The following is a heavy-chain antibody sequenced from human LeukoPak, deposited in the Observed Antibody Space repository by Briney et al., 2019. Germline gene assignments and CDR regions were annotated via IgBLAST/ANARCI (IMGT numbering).Heavy chain of an antibody. CDR2: ISWNSGSI. V-gene: IGHV3-9*01. D-gene: IGHD6-13*01. Sequence: PGGSLRLSCAASGFTFDDYAMHWVRQAPGKGLEWVSGISWNSGSIGYADSVKGRFTISRDNAKNSLYLQMNSLRAEDTALYYCAKDRSSSQGSAFDIWGQGTMVTVSS. CDR1: GFTFDDYA. J-gene: IGHJ3*02. CDR3: AKDRSSSQGSAFDI.